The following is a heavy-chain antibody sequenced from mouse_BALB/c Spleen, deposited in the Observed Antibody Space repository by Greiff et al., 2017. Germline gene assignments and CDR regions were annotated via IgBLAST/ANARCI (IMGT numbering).Heavy chain of an antibody. CDR3: ARGARDY. J-gene: IGHJ2*01. V-gene: IGHV5-17*02. CDR1: GFTFSSFG. D-gene: IGHD3-3*01. Sequence: EVQLVESGGGLVQPGGSRKLSCAASGFTFSSFGMHWVRQAPEKGLEWVAYISSGSSTIYYADTVKGRFTISRDKPKNTLFLQMTSLRSEDTAMYYCARGARDYWGQGTTLTVSS. CDR2: ISSGSSTI.